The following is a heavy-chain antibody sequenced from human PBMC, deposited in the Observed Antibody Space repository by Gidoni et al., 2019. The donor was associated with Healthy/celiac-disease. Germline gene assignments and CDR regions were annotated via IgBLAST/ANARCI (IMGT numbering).Heavy chain of an antibody. V-gene: IGHV1-2*02. CDR3: ARAVKYCSSTSCYIGYYGMDV. CDR1: GYTFTGYY. J-gene: IGHJ6*02. CDR2: INPNSGGT. D-gene: IGHD2-2*02. Sequence: QVQLVQSGAEVKKPGASVKVSCKASGYTFTGYYMHWVRQAPGQGLEWMGWINPNSGGTNYAQKFQGRVTMTRDTSISTAYMELSRLRSDDTAVYYCARAVKYCSSTSCYIGYYGMDVWGQGTTVTVSS.